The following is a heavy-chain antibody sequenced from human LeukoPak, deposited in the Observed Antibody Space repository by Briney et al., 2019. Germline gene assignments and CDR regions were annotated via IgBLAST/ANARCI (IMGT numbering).Heavy chain of an antibody. CDR2: ISPYNGNT. Sequence: ASVKVSCKAFGYTFTNYTISWVRQAPGQGLEWMGWISPYNGNTFYAQKFQGRVIMPTDTATSTAYMDLRSLTSDDTAVYYCARDHGSPYSSGWYIGKNWFDPWGQGTLVTVSS. J-gene: IGHJ5*02. CDR1: GYTFTNYT. D-gene: IGHD6-19*01. V-gene: IGHV1-18*04. CDR3: ARDHGSPYSSGWYIGKNWFDP.